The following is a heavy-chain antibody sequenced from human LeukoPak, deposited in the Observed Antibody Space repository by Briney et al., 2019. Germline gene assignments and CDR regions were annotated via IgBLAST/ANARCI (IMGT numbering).Heavy chain of an antibody. J-gene: IGHJ4*02. Sequence: PSETLSLTCAVYGGSFSGYYWSWIRQPPGKGLEWIGEINHSGSTNYNPSLKSRVTISVDTSKNQFSLKLSSVTAADTAVYYCARPRARLPSFDYWGQGTLVTVSS. D-gene: IGHD2-15*01. V-gene: IGHV4-34*01. CDR2: INHSGST. CDR3: ARPRARLPSFDY. CDR1: GGSFSGYY.